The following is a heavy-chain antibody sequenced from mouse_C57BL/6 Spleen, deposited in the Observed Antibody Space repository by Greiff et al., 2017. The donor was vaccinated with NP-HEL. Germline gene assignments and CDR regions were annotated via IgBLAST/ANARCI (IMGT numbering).Heavy chain of an antibody. V-gene: IGHV1-50*01. Sequence: QVQLQQPGAELVMPGASVKLSCKASGYTFTSYWMQWVKQRPGQGLEWIGEIDPSDSYTNYNQKFKGKATLTVDTSSSTAYMQRSSLTSEDSAVCYCARCPTEDLDYWGQGTTLTVSS. CDR2: IDPSDSYT. D-gene: IGHD3-2*01. CDR3: ARCPTEDLDY. J-gene: IGHJ2*01. CDR1: GYTFTSYW.